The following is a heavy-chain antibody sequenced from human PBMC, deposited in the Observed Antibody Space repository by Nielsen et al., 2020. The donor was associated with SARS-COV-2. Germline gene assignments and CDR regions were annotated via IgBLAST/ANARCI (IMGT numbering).Heavy chain of an antibody. V-gene: IGHV1-46*01. J-gene: IGHJ5*02. CDR2: INPSGGST. D-gene: IGHD1-1*01. CDR1: GYTFTSYY. Sequence: SVKVSCKASGYTFTSYYMHWVRQAPGQGLEWMGIINPSGGSTSYAQKFQGRVTMTRDASTSTVYMELSSLRSEDTAVYYCARVRTTGTTLSWFDPWGQGTLVTVSS. CDR3: ARVRTTGTTLSWFDP.